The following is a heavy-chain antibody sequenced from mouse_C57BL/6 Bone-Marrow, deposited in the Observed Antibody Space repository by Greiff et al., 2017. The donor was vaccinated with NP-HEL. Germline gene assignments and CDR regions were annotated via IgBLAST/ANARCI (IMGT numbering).Heavy chain of an antibody. CDR3: AREDYGNLYAMDY. J-gene: IGHJ4*01. Sequence: QVQLQQSGAELARPGASVKMSCKASGYTFTSYTMHWVKQRPGQGLEWIGYINPSSGYTKYNQKFKDKATLTADKSSSTAYMQLSSLTSEDSAVYYCAREDYGNLYAMDYWGQGTSVTVSS. D-gene: IGHD2-1*01. CDR1: GYTFTSYT. V-gene: IGHV1-4*01. CDR2: INPSSGYT.